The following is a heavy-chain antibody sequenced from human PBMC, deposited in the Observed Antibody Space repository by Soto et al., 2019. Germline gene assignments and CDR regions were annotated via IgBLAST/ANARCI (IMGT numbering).Heavy chain of an antibody. CDR1: GFTVSSKY. D-gene: IGHD4-4*01. Sequence: GGSLRLSCAASGFTVSSKYMTWVRQAPGKGLEWVSLIQSGGTTYYADSVKGRFTISRDTSENTLHLQMDSLRVEDTAVYYCAKDYSNYVSNWFDPWGQGTLVTVSS. CDR2: IQSGGTT. CDR3: AKDYSNYVSNWFDP. V-gene: IGHV3-66*01. J-gene: IGHJ5*02.